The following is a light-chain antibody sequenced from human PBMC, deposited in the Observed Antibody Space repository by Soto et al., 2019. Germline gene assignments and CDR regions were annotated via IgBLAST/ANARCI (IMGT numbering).Light chain of an antibody. V-gene: IGKV1-5*03. CDR2: KAS. J-gene: IGKJ1*01. CDR1: ESISSW. CDR3: QQYNSYSGT. Sequence: DIQMTQSPSTLSASVGDTVNISCRASESISSWLAWYQQKPGKAPKLLIYKASTLKSGVPSRFSGSGSGTEFTLTISSLQPDDFATYYCQQYNSYSGTFGQGTKVDIK.